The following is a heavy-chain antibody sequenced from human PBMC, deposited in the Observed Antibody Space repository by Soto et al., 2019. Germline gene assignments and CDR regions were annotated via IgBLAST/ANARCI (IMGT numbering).Heavy chain of an antibody. J-gene: IGHJ6*02. CDR1: GGSISSNSYS. D-gene: IGHD2-15*01. Sequence: SETLSLTCAVSGGSISSNSYSWGWIRQSPGKGLEWIATIYASENTYYNPSLLSRVTISVDTSKNQFSLKLSSVTAADTAVYYCARGCGSGGSCYYYYGMDVWGQGTTVTVSS. CDR3: ARGCGSGGSCYYYYGMDV. CDR2: IYASENT. V-gene: IGHV4-39*07.